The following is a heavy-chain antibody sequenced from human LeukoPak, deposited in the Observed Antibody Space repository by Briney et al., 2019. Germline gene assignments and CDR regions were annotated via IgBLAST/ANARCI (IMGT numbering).Heavy chain of an antibody. CDR1: GYTFTSYY. J-gene: IGHJ6*02. Sequence: ASVKVSCKASGYTFTSYYMHWVRQAPGQGLEWMGWISTYKSHTNYAQKFQGRVTMITDTSTNTAYMELRSLRSDDTAVYYCAREDNDDYYYYGMDVWGQGTAVTVSS. D-gene: IGHD1-1*01. V-gene: IGHV1-18*04. CDR3: AREDNDDYYYYGMDV. CDR2: ISTYKSHT.